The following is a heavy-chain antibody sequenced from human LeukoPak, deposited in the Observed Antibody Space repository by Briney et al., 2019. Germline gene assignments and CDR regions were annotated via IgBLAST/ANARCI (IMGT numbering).Heavy chain of an antibody. D-gene: IGHD3-10*01. Sequence: GGSLRLSCAASGFTFSNAWMSWVRQAPGKGLEWVGRIKSKTDGGTTDYAAPVKGRFTISRDDSKNTLYLQMNSLKTEDTAVYYCTTPITMVRGVIKEPDYWGQGTLVTVSS. CDR3: TTPITMVRGVIKEPDY. V-gene: IGHV3-15*01. CDR2: IKSKTDGGTT. CDR1: GFTFSNAW. J-gene: IGHJ4*02.